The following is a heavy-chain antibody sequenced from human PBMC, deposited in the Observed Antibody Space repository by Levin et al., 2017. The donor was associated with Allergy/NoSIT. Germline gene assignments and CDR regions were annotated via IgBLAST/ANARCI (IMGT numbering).Heavy chain of an antibody. CDR1: GFTFSDYY. D-gene: IGHD5-18*01. CDR3: ARYSYGWGDDY. CDR2: ISSNSYTI. J-gene: IGHJ4*02. V-gene: IGHV3-11*01. Sequence: GGSLRLSCAASGFTFSDYYMSWIRQAPGKGLEWISYISSNSYTIYYADSVKGRFTISRDNAENSLYLQMSSLRAEDTAVYYCARYSYGWGDDYWGQGTLVTVSS.